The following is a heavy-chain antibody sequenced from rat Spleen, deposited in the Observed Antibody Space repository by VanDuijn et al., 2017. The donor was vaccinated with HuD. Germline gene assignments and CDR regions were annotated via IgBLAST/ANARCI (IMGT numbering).Heavy chain of an antibody. Sequence: EVQLVESGGGLVQPGTSMKLSCAASGFTFSNYYMAWVRQAPKKGLEWVASISSGGGATYFPDSVKGRFTISRDNAKNSLYLQMDSLRSEDTASYYCARQYYGYTDWGQGTLVTVSS. J-gene: IGHJ3*01. CDR2: ISSGGGAT. V-gene: IGHV5-25*01. D-gene: IGHD1-9*01. CDR3: ARQYYGYTD. CDR1: GFTFSNYY.